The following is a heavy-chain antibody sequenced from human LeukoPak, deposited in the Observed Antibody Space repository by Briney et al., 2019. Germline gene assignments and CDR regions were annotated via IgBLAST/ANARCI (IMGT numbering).Heavy chain of an antibody. D-gene: IGHD6-19*01. V-gene: IGHV1-24*01. CDR3: ATFDSSGFGDAFDI. CDR1: GYTLTELS. Sequence: SEKVSCKVSGYTLTELSMHWVRQAPGKGLEWMGGFDPEDGETIYAQKFQGRVTMTEDTSTDTAYMELSSMRSEDTAVYYCATFDSSGFGDAFDIWGQGTMVTVSS. CDR2: FDPEDGET. J-gene: IGHJ3*02.